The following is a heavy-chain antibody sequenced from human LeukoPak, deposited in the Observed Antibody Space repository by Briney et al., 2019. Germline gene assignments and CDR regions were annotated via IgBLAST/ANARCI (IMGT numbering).Heavy chain of an antibody. CDR3: ARRSSPQWHVDL. J-gene: IGHJ4*02. V-gene: IGHV3-74*01. Sequence: GGSLRLSCEASGFTFRSYWMHWVRQAPGKGLEWVSRIDSDGSSTTYADSVKGRFTISRDNAKNTLYLQMNSLRAEDTAVYYCARRSSPQWHVDLGGQGTLVTVSS. CDR2: IDSDGSST. D-gene: IGHD6-19*01. CDR1: GFTFRSYW.